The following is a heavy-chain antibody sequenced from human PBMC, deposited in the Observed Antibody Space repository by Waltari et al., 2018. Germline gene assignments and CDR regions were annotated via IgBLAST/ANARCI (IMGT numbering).Heavy chain of an antibody. D-gene: IGHD2-8*02. Sequence: QVHLQQWGAGALQPLDTLSLTCAVFGGPPRGYSWGWIRQPPGKGLEWIGEINHAPNRNYNPTLKSRVTMSVDTSKNQFSLKLSSVTAADTGIYYCARLEDCTGPGGNCYSGDVFALDVWGQGTMVTVSS. J-gene: IGHJ6*02. V-gene: IGHV4-34*01. CDR1: GGPPRGYS. CDR2: INHAPNR. CDR3: ARLEDCTGPGGNCYSGDVFALDV.